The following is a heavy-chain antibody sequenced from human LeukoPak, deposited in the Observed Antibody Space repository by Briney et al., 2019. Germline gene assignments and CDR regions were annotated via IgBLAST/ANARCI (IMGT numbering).Heavy chain of an antibody. CDR3: AKYGSGRSSLGNWFDP. CDR2: ISSSGSTI. Sequence: GGSLRLSCAASGFTFSSYEMNWVRQAPGKGLEWVSYISSSGSTIYYADSVKGRFTISRDNAKNSLYLQMNSLRAEDTAVYYCAKYGSGRSSLGNWFDPWGQGTLVTVSS. CDR1: GFTFSSYE. D-gene: IGHD3-10*01. V-gene: IGHV3-48*03. J-gene: IGHJ5*02.